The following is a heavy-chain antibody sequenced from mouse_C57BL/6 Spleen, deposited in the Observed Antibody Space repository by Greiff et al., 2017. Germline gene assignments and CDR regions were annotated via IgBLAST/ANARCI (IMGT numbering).Heavy chain of an antibody. CDR1: GYAFTNYL. J-gene: IGHJ2*01. V-gene: IGHV1-54*01. D-gene: IGHD3-2*02. CDR3: ARTAQATDY. CDR2: INPGSGGT. Sequence: QVQLKKSGAELVRPGTSVKVSCKASGYAFTNYLIEWVKQRPGQGLEWIGVINPGSGGTNYNEKFKGKATLTADKSSSTAYMQLSSLTSEDSAVYFCARTAQATDYWGQGTTLTVSS.